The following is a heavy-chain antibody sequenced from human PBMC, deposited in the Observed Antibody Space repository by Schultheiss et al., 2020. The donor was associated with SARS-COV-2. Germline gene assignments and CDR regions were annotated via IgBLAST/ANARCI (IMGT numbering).Heavy chain of an antibody. D-gene: IGHD3-16*02. V-gene: IGHV3-15*01. Sequence: GGSLRLSCAASGFNFSNAWMSWVRQAPGKGLEWVGRIKSKTDGGTTDYAAPVKGRFTISRDDSKNTLYLQMNSLKTEDTAVYYCTTDRVYDYVWGSYRYTGYWGQGTLVTVSS. CDR1: GFNFSNAW. CDR2: IKSKTDGGTT. J-gene: IGHJ4*02. CDR3: TTDRVYDYVWGSYRYTGY.